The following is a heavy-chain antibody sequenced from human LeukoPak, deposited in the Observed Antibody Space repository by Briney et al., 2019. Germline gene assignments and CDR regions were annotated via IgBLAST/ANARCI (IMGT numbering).Heavy chain of an antibody. D-gene: IGHD3-22*01. J-gene: IGHJ4*02. V-gene: IGHV4-34*01. Sequence: KSSETLSLTCAVYGGSFSGYYWSWIRKPPGKGLEWIGEINHSGSTNYNPSLKSRVTISVDTSKNQFSLKLSSVTAADTAVYYCARGRIADSSGYYYVRHDDYWGQGTLVTVSS. CDR2: INHSGST. CDR3: ARGRIADSSGYYYVRHDDY. CDR1: GGSFSGYY.